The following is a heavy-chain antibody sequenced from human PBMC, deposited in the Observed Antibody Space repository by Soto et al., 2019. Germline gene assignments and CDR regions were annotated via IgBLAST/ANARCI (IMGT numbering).Heavy chain of an antibody. CDR1: GFTFNTYW. Sequence: GGSLRLSCAASGFTFNTYWMTWVRQAPGKGLEWVANIKQDGSETYYVDSVKGRFTISRDNAKNSLYLQMNSLRAEDTAVYYCARDPPYGSGNSQNYGMDVWGQGTTVTAP. V-gene: IGHV3-7*04. CDR2: IKQDGSET. J-gene: IGHJ6*02. CDR3: ARDPPYGSGNSQNYGMDV. D-gene: IGHD3-10*01.